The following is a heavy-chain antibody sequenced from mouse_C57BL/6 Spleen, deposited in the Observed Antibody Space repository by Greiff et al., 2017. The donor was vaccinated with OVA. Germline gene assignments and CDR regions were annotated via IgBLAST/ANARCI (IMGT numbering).Heavy chain of an antibody. CDR1: GYTFTSYW. Sequence: QVQLQQSGAELVMPGASVKLSCKASGYTFTSYWMHWVKQRPGQGLEWIGEIDPSDSYTNYNQKFKGKSTLTVDKSSSTAYMQLSSLTSEDSAVYYCARRGYGSGFDYFDYWGQGTTLTVSS. V-gene: IGHV1-69*01. CDR3: ARRGYGSGFDYFDY. J-gene: IGHJ2*01. CDR2: IDPSDSYT. D-gene: IGHD1-1*01.